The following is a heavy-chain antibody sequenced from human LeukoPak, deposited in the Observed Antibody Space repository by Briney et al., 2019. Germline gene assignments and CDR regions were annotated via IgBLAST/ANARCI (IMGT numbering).Heavy chain of an antibody. CDR3: ARHGVYCSSTSCHWARFDP. CDR1: GGSISSSSYY. J-gene: IGHJ5*02. V-gene: IGHV4-39*01. Sequence: SETLSLTCTVSGGSISSSSYYWGWIRQPPGKGLEWIGSIYYSGSTYYNPSLKSRVTISVDTSKNQFSLKLSSVTAANTAVYYCARHGVYCSSTSCHWARFDPWGQGTLVTVSS. D-gene: IGHD2-2*01. CDR2: IYYSGST.